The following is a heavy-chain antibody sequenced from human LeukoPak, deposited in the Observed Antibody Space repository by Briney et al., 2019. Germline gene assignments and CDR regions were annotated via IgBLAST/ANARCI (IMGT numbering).Heavy chain of an antibody. J-gene: IGHJ4*02. CDR1: GFTFSSNW. CDR3: AALYQDY. V-gene: IGHV3-7*01. D-gene: IGHD2-2*02. CDR2: IKQDESEK. Sequence: GGSLRLSCAASGFTFSSNWMNWLRQAPGKGLEWVANIKQDESEKYYVDSVKGRFTISRDNAKNSLYLQMNSLRAEDTAMYYCAALYQDYWGQGTPVTVSS.